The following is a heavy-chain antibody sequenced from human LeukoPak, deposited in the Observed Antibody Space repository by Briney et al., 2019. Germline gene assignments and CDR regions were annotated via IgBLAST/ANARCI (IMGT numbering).Heavy chain of an antibody. CDR1: GGSISSYY. D-gene: IGHD6-13*01. CDR3: ARVGSSWCRAVFDY. Sequence: SETLSLTCTVSGGSISSYYWSWIRRPPGKGLEWIGYIYYSGSTNYNPSLKSRVTISVDTSKNQFSPKLSSVTAADTAVYYCARVGSSWCRAVFDYWGQGTLVTVSS. CDR2: IYYSGST. V-gene: IGHV4-59*01. J-gene: IGHJ4*02.